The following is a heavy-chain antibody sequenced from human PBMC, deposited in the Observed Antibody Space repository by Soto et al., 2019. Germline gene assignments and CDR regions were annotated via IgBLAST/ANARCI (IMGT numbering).Heavy chain of an antibody. D-gene: IGHD2-15*01. CDR1: GFTFSSYA. J-gene: IGHJ6*02. CDR3: AKRGDILDVSSSFVGYGMDV. Sequence: PGGSLRLSCAASGFTFSSYAMHWFRQAPGKGLEWVAVISYDGSNKYYADSVKGRFTISRDNSKNTLYLQMNSLRAEDTAVYFCAKRGDILDVSSSFVGYGMDVWGQGTTVTVSS. V-gene: IGHV3-30-3*01. CDR2: ISYDGSNK.